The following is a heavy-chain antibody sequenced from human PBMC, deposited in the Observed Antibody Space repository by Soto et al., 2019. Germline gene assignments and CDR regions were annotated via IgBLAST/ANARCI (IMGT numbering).Heavy chain of an antibody. CDR3: ARDYVVTDLTRTYDY. D-gene: IGHD2-2*01. Sequence: ASVKVSCKASGYTFTSYGISWVRQAPLQVLEWMVCISAYNGNTNYAQKLQGRVTMTTDTSTSTAYMELMSLRSDDTAVYYCARDYVVTDLTRTYDYWGQGTMVTVSS. CDR1: GYTFTSYG. J-gene: IGHJ4*02. V-gene: IGHV1-18*01. CDR2: ISAYNGNT.